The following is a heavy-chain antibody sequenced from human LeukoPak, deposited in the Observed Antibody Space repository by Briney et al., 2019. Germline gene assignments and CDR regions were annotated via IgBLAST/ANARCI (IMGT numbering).Heavy chain of an antibody. J-gene: IGHJ5*02. D-gene: IGHD2-15*01. Sequence: GASVKVSCKTSGYTFTGYYMHWVRQAPGQGLEWMGWINPNSGGTNYAQKFQGRLTMTRDTSINTAYMELSRLRSDDTAVYYCAKVVIATTEDYNWFDPWGQGSLVTVSS. CDR1: GYTFTGYY. CDR2: INPNSGGT. V-gene: IGHV1-2*02. CDR3: AKVVIATTEDYNWFDP.